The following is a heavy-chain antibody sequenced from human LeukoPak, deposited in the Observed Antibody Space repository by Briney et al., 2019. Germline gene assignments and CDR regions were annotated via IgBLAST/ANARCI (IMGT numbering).Heavy chain of an antibody. V-gene: IGHV3-48*01. CDR2: ISSGSSAI. Sequence: PGGSLRLSRAASGFTFSGYSMNWVRQAPGKGLEWVSYISSGSSAIYYADSVKGRFTISRDNAKNSLYLQMNSLRAEDTAVYYCARGRADYYFDYWGQGTLVTVSS. J-gene: IGHJ4*02. CDR1: GFTFSGYS. D-gene: IGHD2-21*02. CDR3: ARGRADYYFDY.